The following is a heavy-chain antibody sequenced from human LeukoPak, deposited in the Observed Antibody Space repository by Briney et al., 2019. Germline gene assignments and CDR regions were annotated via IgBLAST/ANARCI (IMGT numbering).Heavy chain of an antibody. CDR3: ARDRGTWNDDGFDY. V-gene: IGHV3-7*03. J-gene: IGHJ4*02. CDR1: GFTFSSYW. Sequence: GGSLRLSCAASGFTFSSYWMSCVRQAPGKGLEWVANIKQDGSEKYYVDSVKGRFTISRDNSKNTLYLQMNSLRAEDTAVYYCARDRGTWNDDGFDYWGQGTLVTVSS. D-gene: IGHD1-1*01. CDR2: IKQDGSEK.